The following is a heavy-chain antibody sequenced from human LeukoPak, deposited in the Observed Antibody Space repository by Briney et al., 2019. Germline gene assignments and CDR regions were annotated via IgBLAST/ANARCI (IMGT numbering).Heavy chain of an antibody. D-gene: IGHD6-13*01. CDR1: GGTFSSYA. CDR3: ARVGQQLAGLDY. CDR2: IIPILGIA. Sequence: GASVKVSCKASGGTFSSYAIGWVRQAPGQGLEWMGRIIPILGIANYAQKFQGRVTITADKSTSTAYMELSSLRSEDTAVYYCARVGQQLAGLDYWGQGTLVTVSS. V-gene: IGHV1-69*04. J-gene: IGHJ4*02.